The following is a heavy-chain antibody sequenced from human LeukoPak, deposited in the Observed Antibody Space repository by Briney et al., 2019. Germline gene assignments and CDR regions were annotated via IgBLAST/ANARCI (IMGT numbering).Heavy chain of an antibody. J-gene: IGHJ6*03. D-gene: IGHD3-22*01. V-gene: IGHV4-61*02. CDR1: GGSISSGSYY. Sequence: PSQTLSLTCTVSGGSISSGSYYWSWIRQPAGKGLEWIGRIYTSGSTNYNPSLKSRVTISVDTSKNQFSLKLSSVTAADTAVYYCERDRPRIGVGPNYYYYMEVWGKGTTVTVPS. CDR2: IYTSGST. CDR3: ERDRPRIGVGPNYYYYMEV.